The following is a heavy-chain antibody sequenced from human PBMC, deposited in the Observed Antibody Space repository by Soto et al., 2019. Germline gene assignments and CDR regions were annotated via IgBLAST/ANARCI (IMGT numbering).Heavy chain of an antibody. J-gene: IGHJ6*02. CDR3: ARATSAARDFLTAYGMDV. CDR1: GYTFTSYN. Sequence: GASVKVSCKASGYTFTSYNMHWVRQAPGQGLEWMGIINPSGGSTSYAQKFQGRVTITADESTSTAYMELSSLRSEDTAVYYCARATSAARDFLTAYGMDVWGQGTTVTVSS. CDR2: INPSGGST. V-gene: IGHV1-46*01. D-gene: IGHD3-9*01.